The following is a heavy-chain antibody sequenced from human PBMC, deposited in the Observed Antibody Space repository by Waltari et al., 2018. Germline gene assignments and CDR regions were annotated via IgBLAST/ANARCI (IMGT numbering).Heavy chain of an antibody. CDR3: ARDRPILLGATPYNWFDP. CDR1: GYTFTGYY. D-gene: IGHD1-26*01. CDR2: NRPYSGVT. J-gene: IGHJ5*02. Sequence: QVQLVQSGAEVKKPGASVKVSCKASGYTFTGYYMHWVRQAPGQGLEWMSQNRPYSGVTNYAQKLQGRVTMTRDTTISTAYMELSRLRSDDTSGYYCARDRPILLGATPYNWFDPWGQGTLVTVSS. V-gene: IGHV1-2*06.